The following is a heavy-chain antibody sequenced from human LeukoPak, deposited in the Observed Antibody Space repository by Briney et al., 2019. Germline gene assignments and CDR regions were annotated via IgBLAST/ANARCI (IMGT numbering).Heavy chain of an antibody. D-gene: IGHD3-10*01. J-gene: IGHJ4*02. CDR1: GGSISSYY. CDR2: INHSGST. CDR3: ARQYPRSYGSGSYSIQARRYFDY. V-gene: IGHV4-34*01. Sequence: SETLSLTCTVSGGSISSYYWSWIRQPPGKGLEWIGEINHSGSTNYNPSLKSRVTISVDTSKNQFSLKLSSVTAADTAVYYCARQYPRSYGSGSYSIQARRYFDYWGQGTLVTVSS.